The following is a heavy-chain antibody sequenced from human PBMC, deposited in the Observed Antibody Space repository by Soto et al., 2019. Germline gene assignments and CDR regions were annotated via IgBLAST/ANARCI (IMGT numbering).Heavy chain of an antibody. V-gene: IGHV1-8*01. CDR1: GYTFTSYD. J-gene: IGHJ3*02. CDR3: ARDREGYNSTVLDAFDI. D-gene: IGHD5-12*01. Sequence: ASVKVSCKASGYTFTSYDINWVRQATGQGLEWMGWMNPNSGNTGYAQKFQGRVTMTRDTSMSTVYMELSSLRSEDTAVYYCARDREGYNSTVLDAFDIWGQGTMVTVSS. CDR2: MNPNSGNT.